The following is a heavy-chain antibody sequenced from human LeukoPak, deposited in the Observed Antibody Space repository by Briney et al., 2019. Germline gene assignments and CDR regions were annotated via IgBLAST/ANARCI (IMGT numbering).Heavy chain of an antibody. J-gene: IGHJ4*02. CDR1: GFSFSTDW. D-gene: IGHD6-13*01. CDR2: IKHDGSER. V-gene: IGHV3-7*01. CDR3: VRSQHSSSS. Sequence: PGGSLRLSCAASGFSFSTDWVGWVRQAPGKGLEWVANIKHDGSERHYVDSVKGRFTISRDNAKNSLYLQMNSLRVEDTASYYCVRSQHSSSSWGQGTLVAVSS.